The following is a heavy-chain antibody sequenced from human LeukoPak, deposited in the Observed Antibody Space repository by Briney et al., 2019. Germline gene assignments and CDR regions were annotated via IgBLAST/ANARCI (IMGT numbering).Heavy chain of an antibody. Sequence: PSETLSLTCTVSGGSISSYYWSWLRQPPGKGLEWIAYLFYSGSTDCNPSLESRVTISVDTSKNQFSLKLRSVTAADTAVYYCATVAVIRGVTYFDYWGQGTLVTVSS. CDR1: GGSISSYY. V-gene: IGHV4-59*01. CDR3: ATVAVIRGVTYFDY. D-gene: IGHD3-10*01. J-gene: IGHJ4*02. CDR2: LFYSGST.